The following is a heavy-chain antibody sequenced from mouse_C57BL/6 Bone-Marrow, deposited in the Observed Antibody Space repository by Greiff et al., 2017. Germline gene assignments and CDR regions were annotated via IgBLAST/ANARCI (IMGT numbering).Heavy chain of an antibody. CDR2: IDPSDSYT. D-gene: IGHD3-2*02. CDR3: ARWGLDSSGYVAMDY. V-gene: IGHV1-69*01. CDR1: GYTFTSYW. Sequence: QVQLQQPGAELVMPGASVKLSCKASGYTFTSYWMHWVKQRPGQGLEWIGEIDPSDSYTNYNQKFKGKSTLTVDKSSSTAYMQLSSLTSEDSAVYYCARWGLDSSGYVAMDYWGQGTSVTVSS. J-gene: IGHJ4*01.